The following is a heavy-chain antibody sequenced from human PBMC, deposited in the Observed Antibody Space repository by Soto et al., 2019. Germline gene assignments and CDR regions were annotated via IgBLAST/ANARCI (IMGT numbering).Heavy chain of an antibody. D-gene: IGHD6-19*01. J-gene: IGHJ6*02. V-gene: IGHV1-8*01. CDR3: AGGQWLVDNCDGMDV. CDR1: GYTFTSYD. CDR2: LNPNSGNT. Sequence: QVQLVQSGAEVKKPGASVKVSCKASGYTFTSYDINWVRQATGQGLEWMGWLNPNSGNTGYAQKFQGRVTMTRNTSISTAYMELSSLRSEDTAVYYCAGGQWLVDNCDGMDVWGQGTTVTVSS.